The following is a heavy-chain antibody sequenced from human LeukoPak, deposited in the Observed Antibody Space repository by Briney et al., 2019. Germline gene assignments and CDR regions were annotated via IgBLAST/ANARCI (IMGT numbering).Heavy chain of an antibody. J-gene: IGHJ4*02. CDR2: ISYDGSNK. CDR1: GLTFSSYP. D-gene: IGHD6-6*01. V-gene: IGHV3-30*04. Sequence: GGSLRLSCAASGLTFSSYPMHWVRQAPGKGLEWVAVISYDGSNKYYADSVKGRFTISRDNSKNTLYLQMNSLRAEDTAVYYCARQGSSSFYYFDYWGQGTLVTVSS. CDR3: ARQGSSSFYYFDY.